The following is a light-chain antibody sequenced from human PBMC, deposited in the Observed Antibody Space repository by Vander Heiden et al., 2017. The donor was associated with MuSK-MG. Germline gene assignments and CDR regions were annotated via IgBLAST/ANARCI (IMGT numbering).Light chain of an antibody. J-gene: IGKJ2*01. CDR2: WAS. V-gene: IGKV4-1*01. CDR3: QQNNSPPYT. CDR1: QSVLYSSNNRNY. Sequence: DIVMTQSPDSLAVSLGERATINCKSSQSVLYSSNNRNYLAWYQQKPGQPPKLLIYWASTRESVVPDRCSGSGSGTDFTLTISSLQAEYVAFYYWQQNNSPPYTFGQGTKLEIK.